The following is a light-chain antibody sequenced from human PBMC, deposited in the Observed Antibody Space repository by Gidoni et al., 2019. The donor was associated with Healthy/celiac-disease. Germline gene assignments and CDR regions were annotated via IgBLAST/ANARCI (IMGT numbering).Light chain of an antibody. CDR2: GAS. CDR1: QSVSSSY. J-gene: IGKJ4*01. CDR3: QQYGSPLS. Sequence: IVLTQSPLTLSLSPGERATLSCRASQSVSSSYLAWYQQKPGQAPRLLIYGASSRATGIPDRFSGSGSGTDFTLTISRLEPEDFAVYYCQQYGSPLSFGGGTKVEIK. V-gene: IGKV3-20*01.